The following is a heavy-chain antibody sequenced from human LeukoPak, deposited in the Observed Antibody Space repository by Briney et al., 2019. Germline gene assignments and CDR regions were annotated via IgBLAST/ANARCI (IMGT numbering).Heavy chain of an antibody. CDR1: GFTFSSYG. CDR2: ISYDGSNK. CDR3: AKENYYGTDA. J-gene: IGHJ6*02. Sequence: GGSLRLSCAASGFTFSSYGMHWVRQAPGKGLEWVAVISYDGSNKYYADSVKGRFTISRDDAKNTLYLQMSSLRAEDTAVYYCAKENYYGTDAWGQGTTVTVSS. V-gene: IGHV3-30*18.